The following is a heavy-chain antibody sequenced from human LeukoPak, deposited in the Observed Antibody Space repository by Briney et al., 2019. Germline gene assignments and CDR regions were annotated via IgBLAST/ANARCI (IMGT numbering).Heavy chain of an antibody. CDR1: GGSIGTYY. Sequence: SETLSLTCNVSGGSIGTYYWSWIRQPPGQGMEWIGNIYYNGNTNYNPSLNSRITISVDTSKNQFSLNLGSVTAADTAVYYCARQGNNWNYAPGAFDIWGQGTMVIVSS. CDR3: ARQGNNWNYAPGAFDI. V-gene: IGHV4-59*08. D-gene: IGHD1-7*01. CDR2: IYYNGNT. J-gene: IGHJ3*02.